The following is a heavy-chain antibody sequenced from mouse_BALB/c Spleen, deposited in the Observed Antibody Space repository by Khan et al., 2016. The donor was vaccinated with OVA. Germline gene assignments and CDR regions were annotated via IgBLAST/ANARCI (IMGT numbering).Heavy chain of an antibody. CDR2: ISYSGST. Sequence: EVQLQESGPGLVKPSQSLSLTCTVTGYSITSNYAWNWIRQFPGNKLEWMGYISYSGSTNYNPSLKSRISITRDTSKNQFFLQLNSVTTEDTATDYCARGNYYRYTMDYWGQGTSITVSS. V-gene: IGHV3-2*02. J-gene: IGHJ4*01. D-gene: IGHD1-1*01. CDR3: ARGNYYRYTMDY. CDR1: GYSITSNYA.